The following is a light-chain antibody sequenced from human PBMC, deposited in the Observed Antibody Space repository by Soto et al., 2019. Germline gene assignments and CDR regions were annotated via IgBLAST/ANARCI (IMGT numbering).Light chain of an antibody. CDR1: QSVTRS. CDR2: DAS. V-gene: IGKV3-11*01. Sequence: EIVLIQSPATLSLSPGERATLSCRASQSVTRSLAWYQQKPGQAPRLLIYDASTRATDTPARFRGSGSGTDFTLTISSLEPEDFAVYYCQQRSNWPLTFGGGTKVEIK. J-gene: IGKJ4*01. CDR3: QQRSNWPLT.